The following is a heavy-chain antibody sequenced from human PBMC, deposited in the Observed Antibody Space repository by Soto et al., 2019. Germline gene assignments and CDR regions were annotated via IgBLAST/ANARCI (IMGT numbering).Heavy chain of an antibody. CDR2: FYYTGGT. V-gene: IGHV4-39*01. J-gene: IGHJ4*02. CDR3: ASPRQGNYDFLSGYYALDY. D-gene: IGHD3-3*01. CDR1: GASISSSRSY. Sequence: QLQLHQSGPGLVKPSENLSLTCTVSGASISSSRSYWGWVRQPPGKGLEWIVSFYYTGGTYSTYYNPSLSSLVTISVDTSKSQFSLNLRSVTAADTAVYYCASPRQGNYDFLSGYYALDYWGQGTLVTVSS.